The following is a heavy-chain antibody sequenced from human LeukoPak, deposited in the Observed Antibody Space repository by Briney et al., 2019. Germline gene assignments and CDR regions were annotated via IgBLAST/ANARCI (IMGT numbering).Heavy chain of an antibody. J-gene: IGHJ1*01. CDR3: ARVPSTNRHYFQE. Sequence: GGSLRLSCAASGFRFYDYYMTWVRRAPGKGLEWISYISGSGTVISYADSVKGRFSISRDTASNSVYLHLNSLRVDDTAVYYCARVPSTNRHYFQERGQGTLVPVSS. V-gene: IGHV3-11*04. CDR1: GFRFYDYY. CDR2: ISGSGTVI. D-gene: IGHD3-10*01.